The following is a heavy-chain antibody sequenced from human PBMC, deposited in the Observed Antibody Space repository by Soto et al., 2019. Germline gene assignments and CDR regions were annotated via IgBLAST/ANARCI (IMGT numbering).Heavy chain of an antibody. CDR3: AKEYGSTWIDH. Sequence: GGSLSLSCAASGFTFSTYGMHWVRQAPGKGLEWVAAMSYDGTKEYYADSVKGRFTISRDNSRNTLFLQLNSLRAEDTAVYYCAKEYGSTWIDHWGQGTLVTVSS. CDR1: GFTFSTYG. J-gene: IGHJ4*02. D-gene: IGHD6-13*01. V-gene: IGHV3-30*18. CDR2: MSYDGTKE.